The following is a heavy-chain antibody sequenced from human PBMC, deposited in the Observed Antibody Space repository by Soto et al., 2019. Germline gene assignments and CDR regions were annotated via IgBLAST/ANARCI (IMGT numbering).Heavy chain of an antibody. Sequence: QVQLQESGPGLVKPSQTLSLTCTVSGGSISSGGYYWSWIRQHPGKGLEWIGYIYCSGSTYYNPSLKSQVTISVDTSKNQLSLKLSSVTAADTAVYYCARDVGAAAGPRYFVLWGRGTLVTVSS. CDR1: GGSISSGGYY. J-gene: IGHJ2*01. CDR3: ARDVGAAAGPRYFVL. CDR2: IYCSGST. D-gene: IGHD6-13*01. V-gene: IGHV4-31*01.